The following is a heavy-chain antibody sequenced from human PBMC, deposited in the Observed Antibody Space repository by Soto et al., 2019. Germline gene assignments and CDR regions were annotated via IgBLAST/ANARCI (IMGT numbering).Heavy chain of an antibody. CDR1: GGSISSSSYY. D-gene: IGHD3-3*01. J-gene: IGHJ5*02. Sequence: QLQLQESGPGLVKPSETLSLTCTVSGGSISSSSYYWGWIRQPPGKGLEWIGSIYYSGSTYYNPSLKSRVTISVDTSKNQFSLKLSSVTAADTAVYYCARQALGRYYDFWWWFDPWGQGTLVTVSS. CDR2: IYYSGST. V-gene: IGHV4-39*01. CDR3: ARQALGRYYDFWWWFDP.